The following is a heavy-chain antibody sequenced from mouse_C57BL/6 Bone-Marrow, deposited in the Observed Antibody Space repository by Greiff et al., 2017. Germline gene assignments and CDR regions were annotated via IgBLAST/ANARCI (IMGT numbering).Heavy chain of an antibody. D-gene: IGHD2-4*01. Sequence: QVQLQQPGAELVMPGASVKLSCKASGYTFTSYWMHWVKQRPGQGLEWIGEIDPSDSYTNYNQKFKGKSTLTVDKSSSTAYMQLSSLTSEDSAVYYCARRDYDVFDYGGQGTTLTVSS. J-gene: IGHJ2*01. V-gene: IGHV1-69*01. CDR2: IDPSDSYT. CDR1: GYTFTSYW. CDR3: ARRDYDVFDY.